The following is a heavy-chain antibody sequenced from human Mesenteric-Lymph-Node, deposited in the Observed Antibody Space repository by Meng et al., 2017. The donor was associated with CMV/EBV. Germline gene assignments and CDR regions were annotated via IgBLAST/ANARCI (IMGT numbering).Heavy chain of an antibody. CDR3: ARSQGGVPAAIFDY. J-gene: IGHJ4*02. D-gene: IGHD2-2*01. V-gene: IGHV3-11*04. CDR2: ISDSGSTI. Sequence: GESLKISCAASGFTFSDYYLSWIRRAPGKGLEWVSYISDSGSTIYYADSVKGRFIISRDNAKNSLYLQMNSLRAEDTALYYCARSQGGVPAAIFDYWGQGTLVTVSS. CDR1: GFTFSDYY.